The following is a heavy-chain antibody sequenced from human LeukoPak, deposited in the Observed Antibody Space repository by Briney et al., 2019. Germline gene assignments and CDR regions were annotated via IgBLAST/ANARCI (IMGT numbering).Heavy chain of an antibody. CDR3: ARGNYHAMDV. CDR2: IKGDGSST. Sequence: GGSLRLSCAASGFTFSNYWMHWVRQTPGEGLVCVSLIKGDGSSTTYADSVKGRFTISRDNAKNTVYLQMNSLRAEDTAVYYCARGNYHAMDVWGQGTTVTVSS. J-gene: IGHJ6*02. CDR1: GFTFSNYW. V-gene: IGHV3-74*01.